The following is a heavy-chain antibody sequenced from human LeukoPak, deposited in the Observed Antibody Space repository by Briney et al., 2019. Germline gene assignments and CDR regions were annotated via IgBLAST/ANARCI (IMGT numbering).Heavy chain of an antibody. CDR3: ARGNYHAMDV. CDR2: IKGDGSST. Sequence: GGSLRLSCAASGFTFSNYWMHWVRQTPGEGLVCVSLIKGDGSSTTYADSVKGRFTISRDNAKNTVYLQMNSLRAEDTAVYYCARGNYHAMDVWGQGTTVTVSS. J-gene: IGHJ6*02. CDR1: GFTFSNYW. V-gene: IGHV3-74*01.